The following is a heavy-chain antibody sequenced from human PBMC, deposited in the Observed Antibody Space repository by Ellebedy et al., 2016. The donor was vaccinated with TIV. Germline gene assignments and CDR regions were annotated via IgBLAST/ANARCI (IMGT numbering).Heavy chain of an antibody. CDR3: AKSSSYGDYVFDS. D-gene: IGHD4-17*01. J-gene: IGHJ4*02. Sequence: ASVKVSCKASGYTFTDYFVHWVRQAPGQGLEWMGWINPNSGDTNYAQRFRGRVTMTRDTSITTAYMDLSSLRSDDTAVYYCAKSSSYGDYVFDSWGQGTLVAVSS. CDR2: INPNSGDT. CDR1: GYTFTDYF. V-gene: IGHV1-2*02.